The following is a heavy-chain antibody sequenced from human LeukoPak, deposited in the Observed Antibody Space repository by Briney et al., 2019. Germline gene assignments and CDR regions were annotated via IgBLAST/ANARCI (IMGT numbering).Heavy chain of an antibody. J-gene: IGHJ4*02. CDR3: AKAGLVRGGALDS. CDR2: ITGSGDGT. CDR1: GSTFSTYA. V-gene: IGHV3-23*01. D-gene: IGHD4/OR15-4a*01. Sequence: PGGSLRLSCAASGSTFSTYAMTWVRQAPGKGLEWVSSITGSGDGTSAADSVTGRFSISRDNSKSTLYLQMNSLRVEDTAVYYCAKAGLVRGGALDSWGQGTLVTVSS.